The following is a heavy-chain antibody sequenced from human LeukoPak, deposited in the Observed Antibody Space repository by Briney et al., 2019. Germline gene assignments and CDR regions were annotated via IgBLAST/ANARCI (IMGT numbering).Heavy chain of an antibody. CDR3: ARYDSRGSASTRFDY. J-gene: IGHJ4*02. CDR2: IYGTGST. V-gene: IGHV4-38-2*01. Sequence: SETLSLTCAVSGYSLGKNYYWGWIRHPPGKGLEWIGRIYGTGSTSYTPSLMNRVTMSVDTSKNHFSLKLTSVTAADTAVYYCARYDSRGSASTRFDYWGQGILVTISS. CDR1: GYSLGKNYY. D-gene: IGHD3-16*01.